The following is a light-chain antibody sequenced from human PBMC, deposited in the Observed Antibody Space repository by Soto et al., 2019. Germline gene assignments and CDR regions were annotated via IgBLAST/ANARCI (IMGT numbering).Light chain of an antibody. V-gene: IGKV4-1*01. CDR2: WAA. J-gene: IGKJ1*01. CDR1: QSVLYSSNNKNY. CDR3: QQYYSTHLA. Sequence: DIVMTQSPDSLAVSLGESATINCKSSQSVLYSSNNKNYLAWYQQKPRHPPKLLIYWAATRESGVPDRFSGSGSGTDFTLNISSLHAEDVAVYYWQQYYSTHLAFGEGTKVEIK.